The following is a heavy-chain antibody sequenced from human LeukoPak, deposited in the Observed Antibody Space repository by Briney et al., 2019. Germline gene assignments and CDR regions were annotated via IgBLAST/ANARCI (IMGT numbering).Heavy chain of an antibody. Sequence: GGSLRLSCAASEFSFSSYWMSWARQAPGKGLEWVANMNQDGSERYYVDSVKGRFTISRDNAKNSLYLQMNSLRAEDTAVYYCARDHWGSDYWGQGTLVTVSS. D-gene: IGHD3-16*01. CDR1: EFSFSSYW. V-gene: IGHV3-7*01. CDR3: ARDHWGSDY. J-gene: IGHJ4*02. CDR2: MNQDGSER.